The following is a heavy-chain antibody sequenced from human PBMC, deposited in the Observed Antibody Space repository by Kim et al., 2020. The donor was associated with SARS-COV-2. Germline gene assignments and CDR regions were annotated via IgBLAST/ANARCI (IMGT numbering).Heavy chain of an antibody. CDR2: ISYSGST. CDR1: GGSINSRNFY. CDR3: ARETMTPVSRYYFYLVDV. D-gene: IGHD3-3*02. Sequence: SETLSLTCTVSGGSINSRNFYWTWIRQHPGKGLEWIGHISYSGSTYYNPSLKSRVSISADTSNKQLSLELSSVTAADMAVYYCARETMTPVSRYYFYLVDVWGQGTTVTISS. V-gene: IGHV4-31*03. J-gene: IGHJ6*02.